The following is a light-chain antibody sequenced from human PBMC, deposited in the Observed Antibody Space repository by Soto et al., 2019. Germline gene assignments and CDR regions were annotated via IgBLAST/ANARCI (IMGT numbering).Light chain of an antibody. CDR1: QSVGRN. Sequence: EIVMTQSPATLSVSPGERATLSCRASQSVGRNLAWYQQKPGQAPRLLIYGASIRATGIPARFSGSGSGTEFTLTISSLQSEDFAVYYCHQYNNWPPVTFGQGTKLEIK. V-gene: IGKV3-15*01. CDR2: GAS. CDR3: HQYNNWPPVT. J-gene: IGKJ2*01.